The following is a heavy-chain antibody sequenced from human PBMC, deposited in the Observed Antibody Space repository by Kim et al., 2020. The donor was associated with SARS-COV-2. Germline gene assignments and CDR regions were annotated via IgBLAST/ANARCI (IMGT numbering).Heavy chain of an antibody. CDR3: ARDAQVYGMDV. V-gene: IGHV3-66*01. J-gene: IGHJ6*02. CDR1: GFTVSSNY. Sequence: GGSLRLSCAASGFTVSSNYMSWVRQAPGKGLEWVSVLYSGGSTFYADSVKGRFTISRDNSKNTLYLQMNSLRAEYTAVYYCARDAQVYGMDVWGQGTTVTVSS. CDR2: LYSGGST.